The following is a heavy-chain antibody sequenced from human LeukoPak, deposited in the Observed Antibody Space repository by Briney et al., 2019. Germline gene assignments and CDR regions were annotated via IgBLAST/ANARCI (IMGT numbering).Heavy chain of an antibody. D-gene: IGHD6-13*01. CDR1: GGSVSSGGYS. CDR3: AKESVAAAVAYYFDY. V-gene: IGHV4-31*03. CDR2: IYYSGST. J-gene: IGHJ4*02. Sequence: SETLSLTCTVSGGSVSSGGYSWSWIRQHPGKGLEWIGYIYYSGSTNYSPSLKSRVTISVDTSKNQFSLKLSSVTAADTAVYYCAKESVAAAVAYYFDYWGQGTLVTVSS.